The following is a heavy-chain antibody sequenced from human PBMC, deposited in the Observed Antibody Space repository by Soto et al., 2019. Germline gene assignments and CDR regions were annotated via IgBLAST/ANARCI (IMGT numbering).Heavy chain of an antibody. CDR2: ISRNGGST. J-gene: IGHJ3*02. CDR1: GFTFSSYA. CDR3: ERASEGYGFDS. V-gene: IGHV3-64*01. Sequence: EVQLVESGGGLVQPGGSLRLSCAASGFTFSSYAIHWVRQAPGKGLEYVSTISRNGGSTYYANSVKGRFTICRDSSNNRVYLQCTSMRDGDTAGCYRERASEGYGFDSCVKGTIVTLSS.